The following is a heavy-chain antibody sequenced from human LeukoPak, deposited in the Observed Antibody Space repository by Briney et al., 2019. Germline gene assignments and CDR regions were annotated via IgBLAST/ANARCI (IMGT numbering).Heavy chain of an antibody. J-gene: IGHJ5*01. Sequence: DPVKVSCKASGYTFTGSYMLWVRQAPGQGLEWVGWINPNSGGTNYAQKFQGRVTMTRDTSISTAYMELSRLLSGDTAVYYCARSDGFSGYSSLGDSWGQGTLVTVSS. V-gene: IGHV1-2*02. CDR1: GYTFTGSY. CDR2: INPNSGGT. CDR3: ARSDGFSGYSSLGDS. D-gene: IGHD3-22*01.